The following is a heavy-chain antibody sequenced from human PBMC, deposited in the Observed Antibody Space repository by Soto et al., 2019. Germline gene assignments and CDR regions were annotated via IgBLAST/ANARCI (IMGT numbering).Heavy chain of an antibody. Sequence: GGSLRLSCAASGFTFSDYYMSWIRQAPGKGLEWVSYISGSSTYTNYADSVKGRFTISRDNAKNSLYLQMNSLRAEDTAVYYCARRVRQYSSSWYGFDYWGQGTLVTVSS. D-gene: IGHD6-13*01. CDR2: ISGSSTYT. V-gene: IGHV3-11*06. J-gene: IGHJ4*02. CDR1: GFTFSDYY. CDR3: ARRVRQYSSSWYGFDY.